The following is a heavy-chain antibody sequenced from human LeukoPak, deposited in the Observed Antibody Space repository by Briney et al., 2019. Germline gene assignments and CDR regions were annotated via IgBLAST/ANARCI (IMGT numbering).Heavy chain of an antibody. V-gene: IGHV3-20*04. CDR1: GFTFDDYG. J-gene: IGHJ4*02. Sequence: GGSLRLSCAASGFTFDDYGMSWVRQAPGKGLEWVSGINWNGGSTGYADSVKGRFTISRDNAKNSLYLQMNSLRAEDTALYYCARVIGRNYHDSSGYDYWGQGTLVTVSS. CDR3: ARVIGRNYHDSSGYDY. CDR2: INWNGGST. D-gene: IGHD3-22*01.